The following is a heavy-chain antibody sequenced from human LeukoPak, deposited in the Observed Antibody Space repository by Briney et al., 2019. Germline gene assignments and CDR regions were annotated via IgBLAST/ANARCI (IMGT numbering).Heavy chain of an antibody. J-gene: IGHJ6*04. CDR1: GYTFTSYG. D-gene: IGHD3-16*02. V-gene: IGHV1-18*01. Sequence: ASVKVSCKASGYTFTSYGISWVRQAPGQGLEWMGWISAYNGNTNYAQKLQGRVTMTTDTSTNTAYMELRSLRSDDTAVYYCARGTRYDYVWGSYRYTPLQFDYWGKGTTVTISS. CDR2: ISAYNGNT. CDR3: ARGTRYDYVWGSYRYTPLQFDY.